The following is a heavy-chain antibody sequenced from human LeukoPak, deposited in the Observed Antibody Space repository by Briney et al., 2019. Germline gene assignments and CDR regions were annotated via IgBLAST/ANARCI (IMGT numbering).Heavy chain of an antibody. CDR1: GFTFSSYW. D-gene: IGHD4-11*01. V-gene: IGHV3-7*03. CDR3: ATGKQCGY. J-gene: IGHJ4*02. CDR2: IKQDGSEK. Sequence: GGSLRLSCVVSGFTFSSYWMSWVRQAPGNGLEWVANIKQDGSEKYYVDSVKGRFTISRDNAKNSLYLQMNSLRAEDTAVYYCATGKQCGYWGQGTLVTVSS.